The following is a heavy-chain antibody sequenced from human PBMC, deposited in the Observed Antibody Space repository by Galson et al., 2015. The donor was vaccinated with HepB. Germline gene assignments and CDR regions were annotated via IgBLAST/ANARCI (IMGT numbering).Heavy chain of an antibody. D-gene: IGHD2-15*01. Sequence: SLRLSCAASGFTFSSYGMHWVRQAPGKGLEWVAVIWYDGSNKYYADSVKGRFTISRDNSKNTLYLQMNSLRAEDTAVYYCARDDDCSGGSCYSLIDYWGQETLVTVSS. CDR3: ARDDDCSGGSCYSLIDY. CDR1: GFTFSSYG. CDR2: IWYDGSNK. V-gene: IGHV3-33*01. J-gene: IGHJ4*02.